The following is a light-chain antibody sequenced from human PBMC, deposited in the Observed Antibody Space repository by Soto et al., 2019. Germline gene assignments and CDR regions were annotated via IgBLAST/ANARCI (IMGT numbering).Light chain of an antibody. CDR1: QSVSSSY. CDR2: GAS. J-gene: IGKJ4*01. Sequence: EILLTQSPDTVSLSPLERASLSFRASQSVSSSYLAWYQQKPGQAPRLLIYGASTRTTGTPARFSGSGSGTEFTLTISSLQSEDFAVYYCQQYIRWPLTFGGGTKVDI. V-gene: IGKV3-15*01. CDR3: QQYIRWPLT.